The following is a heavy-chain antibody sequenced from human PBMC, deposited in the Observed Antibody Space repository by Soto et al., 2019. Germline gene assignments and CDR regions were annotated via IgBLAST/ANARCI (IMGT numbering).Heavy chain of an antibody. CDR1: GGSISSSNW. V-gene: IGHV4-4*02. CDR3: ARSVGELLWFGGPYYYYGMDV. CDR2: IYHSGST. Sequence: TLSLTCAVSGGSISSSNWWSWVRQPPGKGLEWIGEIYHSGSTNYNPSLKSRVTISVDKSKNQFSLKLSSVTAADTAVYYCARSVGELLWFGGPYYYYGMDVWGQGTTVTVSS. J-gene: IGHJ6*02. D-gene: IGHD3-10*01.